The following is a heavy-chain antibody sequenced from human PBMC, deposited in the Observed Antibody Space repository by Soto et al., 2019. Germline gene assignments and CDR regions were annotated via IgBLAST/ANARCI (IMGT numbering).Heavy chain of an antibody. CDR2: YDLEKGET. V-gene: IGHV1-24*01. CDR1: GYSLTELS. CDR3: AKDLNYYDSSGYLPYFDY. D-gene: IGHD3-22*01. J-gene: IGHJ4*02. Sequence: ASVKVSCKVSGYSLTELSIHWVRQAPGEGLEWMGGYDLEKGETIYAQKFQGRVTMTEDSPADTPYMQMNSLRAEDTAVYYCAKDLNYYDSSGYLPYFDYWGQGTLVTVSS.